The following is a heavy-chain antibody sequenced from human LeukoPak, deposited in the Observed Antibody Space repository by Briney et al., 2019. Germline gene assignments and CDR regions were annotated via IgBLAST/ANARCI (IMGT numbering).Heavy chain of an antibody. CDR1: DGSISSSSYY. J-gene: IGHJ4*02. Sequence: SETLSLTCTVSDGSISSSSYYWGWIRQPPGKGLEWIGSIYYSGSTYYNPSLNSRVTISVDTSKNQLSLKLSSVTAADTAVYYCARDRGWGLSLAYGGQGALVTVSS. CDR3: ARDRGWGLSLAY. CDR2: IYYSGST. V-gene: IGHV4-39*07. D-gene: IGHD3-16*02.